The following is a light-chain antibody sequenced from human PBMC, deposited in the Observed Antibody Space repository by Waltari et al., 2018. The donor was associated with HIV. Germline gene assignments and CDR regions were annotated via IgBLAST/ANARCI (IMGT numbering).Light chain of an antibody. J-gene: IGLJ3*02. V-gene: IGLV3-19*01. CDR3: NSWDTNPEGVV. CDR1: SLRKYS. Sequence: SSELTQDPAVSVALGPTVRLHCQGDSLRKYSVNWYHQKPGQAPVVVMYGKENRPPGIPARFSGSSSGNTASLTITATQADDEADYYCNSWDTNPEGVVFGGGTKLTVL. CDR2: GKE.